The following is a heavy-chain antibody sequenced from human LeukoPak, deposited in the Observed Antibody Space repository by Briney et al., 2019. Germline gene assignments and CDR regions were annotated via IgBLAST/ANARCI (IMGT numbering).Heavy chain of an antibody. D-gene: IGHD4-23*01. CDR2: ISWDGGST. V-gene: IGHV3-43*01. Sequence: GGSLRLSCAASGFTFDDYTMHWVRQAPGKGLEWVSLISWDGGSTYYADSVKGRFTISRDNSKNSLYLQMNSLRPEDTAVYYCAKGSDGGNLDYWGQGTLVTVSS. J-gene: IGHJ4*02. CDR3: AKGSDGGNLDY. CDR1: GFTFDDYT.